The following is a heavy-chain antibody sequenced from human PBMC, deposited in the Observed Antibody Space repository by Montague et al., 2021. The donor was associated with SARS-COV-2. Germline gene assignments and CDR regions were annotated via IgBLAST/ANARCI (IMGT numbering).Heavy chain of an antibody. D-gene: IGHD2-15*01. J-gene: IGHJ5*02. CDR3: ARHVIREGNGVGVALKWYDH. CDR1: DGSISSSNYY. V-gene: IGHV4-39*01. CDR2: INDSGST. Sequence: SETLSLTCTVSDGSISSSNYYWIWIRQPPGKGLEGNGSINDSGSTYYNPSLKSRVTISVDTSKNQFSLKLSTATAADTAVYYCARHVIREGNGVGVALKWYDHWGQGTLVTVSS.